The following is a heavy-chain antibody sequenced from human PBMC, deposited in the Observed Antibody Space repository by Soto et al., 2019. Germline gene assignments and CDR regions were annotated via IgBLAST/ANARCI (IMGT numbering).Heavy chain of an antibody. J-gene: IGHJ5*02. CDR2: IYYSGNT. CDR1: GGSISSSNYC. D-gene: IGHD3-3*02. CDR3: ARQHFQQLSWFDP. V-gene: IGHV4-39*01. Sequence: SETLSLTCTVSGGSISSSNYCWGWIRQPPGKGLEWIGSIYYSGNTYYKPSLKSRVTISVDTSKNQFSLKLTSVTAADTAVYYCARQHFQQLSWFDPWGQGTLVTVSS.